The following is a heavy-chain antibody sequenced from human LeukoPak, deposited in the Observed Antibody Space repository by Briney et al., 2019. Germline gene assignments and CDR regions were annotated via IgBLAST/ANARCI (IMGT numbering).Heavy chain of an antibody. CDR1: GGSFSGYY. CDR3: ARFRSRGFTTYYMDV. Sequence: PSETLSLTCAVYGGSFSGYYWSWIRQPPGKGLEWIGEINHSGSTNYNPSLKSRVTISVDTSKNQFSLKLSSVTAADTAVYYCARFRSRGFTTYYMDVWGKGSTVTVSS. CDR2: INHSGST. V-gene: IGHV4-34*01. D-gene: IGHD3-3*01. J-gene: IGHJ6*03.